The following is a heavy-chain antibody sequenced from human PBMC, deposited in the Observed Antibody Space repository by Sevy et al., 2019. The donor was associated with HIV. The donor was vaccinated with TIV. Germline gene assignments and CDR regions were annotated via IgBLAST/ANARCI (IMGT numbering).Heavy chain of an antibody. CDR3: ARLMGIAARTTAFDI. CDR2: ISSSGSTI. Sequence: GSLRLSCAASGFTFSDYYMSWIRQAPGKGLEWVSYISSSGSTIYYADSVKGRFTISRDNAKNSLYLQMNSLRAEDTAVYYCARLMGIAARTTAFDIWGQGTMVTVSS. CDR1: GFTFSDYY. D-gene: IGHD6-6*01. V-gene: IGHV3-11*01. J-gene: IGHJ3*02.